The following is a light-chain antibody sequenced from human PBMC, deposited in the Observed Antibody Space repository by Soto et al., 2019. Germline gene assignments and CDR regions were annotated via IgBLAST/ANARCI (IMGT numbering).Light chain of an antibody. CDR2: GAS. V-gene: IGKV3-20*01. Sequence: EIVLTQSPGTLSLSPGERATLSCRASQSVSSSYLAWYQQKPGQAPMLLIYGASSRATGIPDRFSGSGSGTDFTLTIIILEADDVPVYYCQQYGTVVTFGQGTKVQIK. CDR1: QSVSSSY. CDR3: QQYGTVVT. J-gene: IGKJ1*01.